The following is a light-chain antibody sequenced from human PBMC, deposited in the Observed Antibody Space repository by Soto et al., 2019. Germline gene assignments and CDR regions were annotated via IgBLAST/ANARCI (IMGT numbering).Light chain of an antibody. J-gene: IGLJ1*01. CDR3: QSFDSSLNGYV. CDR2: GNT. V-gene: IGLV1-40*01. CDR1: GSSIGAPYD. Sequence: QSALTQPPSVSGAPGQRVTISCTGSGSSIGAPYDVHWYQQLPGAAPKLLIYGNTNRPSGVPDRFSGSKSGTSVSLAITGLQAEDEADYYCQSFDSSLNGYVFGTGTKVTVL.